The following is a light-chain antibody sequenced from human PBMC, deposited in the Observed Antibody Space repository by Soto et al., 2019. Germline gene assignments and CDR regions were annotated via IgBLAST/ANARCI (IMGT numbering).Light chain of an antibody. J-gene: IGKJ1*01. CDR2: GAS. Sequence: DNVFTQTPGNLSLGKGGRSTLSWKASQSVSSSYLAWYQQKPGQAPRLLIYGASSRATGIPDRFSGRGSGTDFTLTISRLEPEDFAVYYCQQYGSSGTFGQGTKVDNK. V-gene: IGKV3-20*01. CDR3: QQYGSSGT. CDR1: QSVSSSY.